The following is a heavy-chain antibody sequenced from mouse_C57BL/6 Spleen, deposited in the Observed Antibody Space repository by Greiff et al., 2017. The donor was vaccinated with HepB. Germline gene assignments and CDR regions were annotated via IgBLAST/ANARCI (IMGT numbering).Heavy chain of an antibody. CDR1: GFTFSSYA. CDR3: TRDRGLRAMDY. V-gene: IGHV5-9-1*02. Sequence: EVKLEESGEGLVKPGGSLKLSCAASGFTFSSYAMSWVRQTPEKRLEWVAYISSGGDYIYYADTVKGRFTISRDNARNTLYLQMSSLKSEDTAMYYCTRDRGLRAMDYWGQGTSVTVSS. D-gene: IGHD2-4*01. CDR2: ISSGGDYI. J-gene: IGHJ4*01.